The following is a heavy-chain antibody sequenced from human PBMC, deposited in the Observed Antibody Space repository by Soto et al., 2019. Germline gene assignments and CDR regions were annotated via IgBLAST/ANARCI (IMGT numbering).Heavy chain of an antibody. J-gene: IGHJ1*01. CDR1: GGSISSGDYY. CDR3: AREIRVGSVEGSFQH. Sequence: QVQLQESGPGLVKPSQTLSLTCTVSGGSISSGDYYWSWLRQPPGKGLEWIGYIYYRGSTYYNPSLKSRIIISLDTSKNQFSLKLSSVTAADTAVYYCAREIRVGSVEGSFQHWGQGTLVTVSS. CDR2: IYYRGST. V-gene: IGHV4-30-4*01. D-gene: IGHD3-3*01.